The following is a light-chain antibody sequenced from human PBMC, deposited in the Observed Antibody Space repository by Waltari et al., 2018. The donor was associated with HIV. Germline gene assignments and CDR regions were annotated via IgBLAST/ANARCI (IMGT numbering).Light chain of an antibody. V-gene: IGLV2-14*01. J-gene: IGLJ1*01. CDR2: DVN. Sequence: QSALTQPASVSGSPGQSITISCPGTSSDVGYFNYFSSYQQHPGKAPKVIIYDVNNGPSGVSNHFSGSKSGYTASLTISGLRAEDEADYYCKSFSTSNTYVFGSGTRVTVL. CDR3: KSFSTSNTYV. CDR1: SSDVGYFNY.